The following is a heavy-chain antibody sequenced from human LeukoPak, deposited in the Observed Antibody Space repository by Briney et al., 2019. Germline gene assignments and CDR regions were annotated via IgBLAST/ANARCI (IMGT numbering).Heavy chain of an antibody. CDR3: ARGPNRSGWYRVGAFDI. J-gene: IGHJ3*02. CDR1: GGSFSGYY. V-gene: IGHV4-34*01. D-gene: IGHD6-19*01. Sequence: SETLSLTCAVYGGSFSGYYWSWTRQPPGKGLEWIGEINHSGSTNYNPSLKSRVTISVDTSKNQFSLKLSSVTAADTAVYYCARGPNRSGWYRVGAFDIWGQGTMVTVSS. CDR2: INHSGST.